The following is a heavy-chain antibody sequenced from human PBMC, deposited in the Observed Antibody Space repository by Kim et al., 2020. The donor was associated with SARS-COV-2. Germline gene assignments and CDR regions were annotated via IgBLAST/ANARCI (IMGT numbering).Heavy chain of an antibody. Sequence: SVKVSCKASGGTFSSYAISWVRQAPGQGLEWMGRIIPILGIANYAQKFQGRVTITADKSTSTAYMELSSLRSEDTAVYYCARAHSSSWADHFDYWGQGTLVTVSS. CDR3: ARAHSSSWADHFDY. CDR1: GGTFSSYA. D-gene: IGHD6-13*01. V-gene: IGHV1-69*04. J-gene: IGHJ4*02. CDR2: IIPILGIA.